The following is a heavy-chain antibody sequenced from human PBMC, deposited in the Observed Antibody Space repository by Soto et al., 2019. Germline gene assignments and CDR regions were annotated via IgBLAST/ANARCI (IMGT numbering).Heavy chain of an antibody. V-gene: IGHV3-23*01. D-gene: IGHD1-26*01. CDR1: GFTFSCCA. CDR3: AKNRGAGSYSNWSFAV. J-gene: IGHJ2*01. CDR2: IHGDGDYT. Sequence: PVLESGGGLVQPGGSLRLSCAASGFTFSCCAMSWVRQAPGKGLEWVSTIHGDGDYTHDTDSVKGRFTISRDNSRNTLYLQMNSLRADDTAVYYCAKNRGAGSYSNWSFAVWGRGTLVTVSS.